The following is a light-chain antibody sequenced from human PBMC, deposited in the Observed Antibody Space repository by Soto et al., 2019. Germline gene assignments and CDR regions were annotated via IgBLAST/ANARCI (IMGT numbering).Light chain of an antibody. CDR3: SSYTISITLV. V-gene: IGLV2-14*01. J-gene: IGLJ2*01. CDR1: SSDVGGYNY. CDR2: DVS. Sequence: QSALTQPASVSGSPGQSITISCTGTSSDVGGYNYVSWYQQHPGKAPKLMIYDVSNRPSGVSNRFSGSKSGNTASLTISGLKAEDEADYYCSSYTISITLVFGGGTKLTVL.